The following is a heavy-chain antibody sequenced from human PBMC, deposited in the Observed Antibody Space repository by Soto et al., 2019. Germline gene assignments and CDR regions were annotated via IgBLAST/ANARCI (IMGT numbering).Heavy chain of an antibody. J-gene: IGHJ4*02. V-gene: IGHV3-66*01. CDR1: GFTVSSNE. CDR3: ATDRWYTY. D-gene: IGHD2-15*01. Sequence: GGFLRLSCAASGFTVSSNEMNWVRQAPGKGLEWVSLINVGAITYYADSVKGRFTISRDISKNTVYLQMNSLRADDTALYYCATDRWYTYWGQGTLVTVSS. CDR2: INVGAIT.